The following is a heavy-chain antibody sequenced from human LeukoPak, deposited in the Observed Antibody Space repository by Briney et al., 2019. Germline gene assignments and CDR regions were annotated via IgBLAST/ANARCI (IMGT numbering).Heavy chain of an antibody. V-gene: IGHV4-34*01. CDR2: INHSGST. J-gene: IGHJ4*02. CDR1: GGSFSGYY. CDR3: ARSGGYGN. Sequence: SETLSLTCAVYGGSFSGYYWSWIRQPPGKGLEWIGEINHSGSTNYNPSLKSRVTISVDTSKNQFSLKLSSVTAADTAVYYCARSGGYGNWGQGTLVTVSS. D-gene: IGHD5-12*01.